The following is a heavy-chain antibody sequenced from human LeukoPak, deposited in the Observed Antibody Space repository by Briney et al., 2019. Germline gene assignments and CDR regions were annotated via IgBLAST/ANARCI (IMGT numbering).Heavy chain of an antibody. Sequence: GRSLRLSCAASGFTFSSYGMHWVRQAPGKGLEWVAVIWYDGSNKYYADSVKGRFAISRDNSKNTLYLQVNSLRAEDTAVYYCARPRTYTSSWSPFDYWGQGTLVSVSS. V-gene: IGHV3-33*01. D-gene: IGHD6-13*01. J-gene: IGHJ4*02. CDR1: GFTFSSYG. CDR3: ARPRTYTSSWSPFDY. CDR2: IWYDGSNK.